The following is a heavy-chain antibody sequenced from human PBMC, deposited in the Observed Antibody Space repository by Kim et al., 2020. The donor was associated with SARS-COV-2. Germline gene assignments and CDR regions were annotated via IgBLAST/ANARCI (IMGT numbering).Heavy chain of an antibody. J-gene: IGHJ4*02. CDR2: IYYSGST. D-gene: IGHD3-16*02. Sequence: SETLSLTCTVSGGSISSSSYYWGWIRQPPGKGLEWIGSIYYSGSTYYNPSLKSRVTISVDTSKNQFSLKLSSVTAADTAVYYCASSTYQFYDYIWGSYRRRREGSFDYGGQGTLVTVSS. CDR3: ASSTYQFYDYIWGSYRRRREGSFDY. CDR1: GGSISSSSYY. V-gene: IGHV4-39*01.